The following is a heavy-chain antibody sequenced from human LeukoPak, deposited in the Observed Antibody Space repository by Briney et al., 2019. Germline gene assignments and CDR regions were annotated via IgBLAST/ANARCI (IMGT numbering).Heavy chain of an antibody. CDR3: ARNNGMDV. J-gene: IGHJ6*02. CDR2: VNRDGSET. CDR1: GFSLSSHW. Sequence: GGSLRLSCAASGFSLSSHWMTWVRQVPGRGPEWVANVNRDGSETYYLDSVKGRFTISKDNAKNSLYLQMNSLRVEDTALYHCARNNGMDVWGQGTTVIVSS. V-gene: IGHV3-7*03.